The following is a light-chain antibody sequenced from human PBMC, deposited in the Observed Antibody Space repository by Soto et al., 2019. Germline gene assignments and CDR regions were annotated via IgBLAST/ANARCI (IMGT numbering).Light chain of an antibody. Sequence: QSVLTQPPSASGTPGQRVTISCSGSSSNIGSNSVHWYRQIPGTAPKLLIYTNSQRPSGVPDRFSGSKSGTSASLAISGLQSEDEADYYCAAWDDSLSGHVVFGGGTKLTVL. CDR3: AAWDDSLSGHVV. CDR2: TNS. V-gene: IGLV1-44*01. J-gene: IGLJ2*01. CDR1: SSNIGSNS.